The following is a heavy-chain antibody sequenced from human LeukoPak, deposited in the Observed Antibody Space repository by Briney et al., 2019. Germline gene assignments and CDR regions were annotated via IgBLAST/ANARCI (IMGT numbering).Heavy chain of an antibody. Sequence: GGSLRLSCVASGFTLSIYPMNWVRQAPGKGLEYVSAITGNGGTTYYANSVKGRFTISRDNSKNTLYLQMGSLRPEDTAVYYWEGVLRGFHNGWGAKEYWGQGTLVTV. J-gene: IGHJ4*02. CDR1: GFTLSIYP. CDR3: EGVLRGFHNGWGAKEY. V-gene: IGHV3-64*01. D-gene: IGHD1-26*01. CDR2: ITGNGGTT.